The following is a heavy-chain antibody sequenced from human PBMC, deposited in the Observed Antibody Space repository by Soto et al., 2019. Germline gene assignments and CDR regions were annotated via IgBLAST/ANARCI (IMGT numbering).Heavy chain of an antibody. J-gene: IGHJ4*02. CDR1: GFTFSSYA. CDR2: LSGSGVNA. CDR3: AKPLQVY. Sequence: EGSLRLSCAASGFTFSSYAMTWVRQAPGKGLEYVSTLSGSGVNAYYADSVKGRFTISRDNSKNTLYLQMNSLRVEDTAIYYCAKPLQVYWGQGTQVTAPQ. V-gene: IGHV3-23*01.